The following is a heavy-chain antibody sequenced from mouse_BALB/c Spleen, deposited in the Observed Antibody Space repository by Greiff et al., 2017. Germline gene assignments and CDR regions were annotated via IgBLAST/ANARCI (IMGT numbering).Heavy chain of an antibody. CDR2: ISDGGSYT. CDR3: ARDHDYGAMDY. CDR1: GFTFSDYY. J-gene: IGHJ4*01. Sequence: DVMLVESGGGLVKPGGSLKLSCAASGFTFSDYYMYWVRQTPEKRLEWVATISDGGSYTYYPDSVKGRFTISRDNAKNNLYLQMSSLKSEDTAMYYCARDHDYGAMDYWGQGTSVTVSS. D-gene: IGHD2-4*01. V-gene: IGHV5-4*02.